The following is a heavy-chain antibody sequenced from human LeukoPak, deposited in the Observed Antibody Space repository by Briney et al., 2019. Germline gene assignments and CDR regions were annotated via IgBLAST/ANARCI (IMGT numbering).Heavy chain of an antibody. J-gene: IGHJ6*03. V-gene: IGHV1-2*02. CDR3: ARDVGPNSVYNYYYYMDV. CDR2: INPNSGGT. CDR1: GYTFTGYY. Sequence: GASVKVSCKASGYTFTGYYMHWVRQAPGQGLEWMGWINPNSGGTNYAQKFQGRVTMTRDTSISTAYMKLSRLKSDDTAVYYCARDVGPNSVYNYYYYMDVWGKGTTVTVSS. D-gene: IGHD3-22*01.